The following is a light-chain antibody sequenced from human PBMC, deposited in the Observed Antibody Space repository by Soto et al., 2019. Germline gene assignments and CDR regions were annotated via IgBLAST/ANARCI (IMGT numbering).Light chain of an antibody. J-gene: IGKJ1*01. CDR3: QQYNSYSPWT. Sequence: DIQMTQSPSTLSASVGDRVTITCRASQSISSWLAWYQQKPGKAPELLIYDASSLENGVPSRFSGSGSGTEFTLTISSLQPDDFATYYCQQYNSYSPWTFGQGTKVDIK. CDR2: DAS. CDR1: QSISSW. V-gene: IGKV1-5*01.